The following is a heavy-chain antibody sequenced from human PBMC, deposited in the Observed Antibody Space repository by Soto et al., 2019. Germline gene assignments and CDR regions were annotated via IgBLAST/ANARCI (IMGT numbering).Heavy chain of an antibody. V-gene: IGHV4-4*02. J-gene: IGHJ3*02. D-gene: IGHD2-8*01. CDR3: ASLMVYDAPPPAFDI. CDR1: SGSISSSNW. CDR2: IYHSGST. Sequence: QVQLQESGPGLVKPSGTLSLTCAVSSGSISSSNWWSWVRQPPGKGLEWIGEIYHSGSTNYNPSLKCRVTISVDKSKNQFSLKLSSVTAADTAVYYCASLMVYDAPPPAFDIWGQGTMVTVSS.